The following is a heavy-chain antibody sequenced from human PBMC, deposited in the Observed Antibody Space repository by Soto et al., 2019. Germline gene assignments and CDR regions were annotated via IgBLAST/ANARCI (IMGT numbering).Heavy chain of an antibody. CDR1: GYTFINYG. Sequence: SVNVSCKASGYTFINYGITWVRQAPGQGLEWMGWISDYIGTTNYAQKLQGRVTMTTDTSTSTAYMELRSLRSDDTAVYYCARVVKLTGFDPLCQGALLTVSS. D-gene: IGHD3-10*01. CDR3: ARVVKLTGFDP. J-gene: IGHJ5*02. CDR2: ISDYIGTT. V-gene: IGHV1-18*01.